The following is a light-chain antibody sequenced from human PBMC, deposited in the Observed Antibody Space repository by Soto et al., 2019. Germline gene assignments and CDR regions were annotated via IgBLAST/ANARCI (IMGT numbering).Light chain of an antibody. Sequence: DIQMTQPPASLSASVGDRVTITCRASQDIRSALGWYQQKPGRAPKRLMFAASRLQSGVPSRFRGRGSGTEFTLTISSLQPEELATYYCLQHNSSPRAFGHVTNVEMK. CDR1: QDIRSA. CDR2: AAS. J-gene: IGKJ1*01. V-gene: IGKV1-17*01. CDR3: LQHNSSPRA.